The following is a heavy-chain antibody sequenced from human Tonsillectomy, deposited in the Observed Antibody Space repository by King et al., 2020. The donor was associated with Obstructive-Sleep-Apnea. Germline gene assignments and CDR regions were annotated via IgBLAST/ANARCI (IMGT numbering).Heavy chain of an antibody. D-gene: IGHD3-10*01. Sequence: VQLVESGGGVVQPGRSLRLSCASSGYTISNYGMHWVRQAPGKGLEGVAIIFYDGRNTYYADSVKGRFTISRDNSKNTLYLQMNSLRSEDTAVYYCASPDGSGSHPPYYDYWGQGTLVTVSS. CDR2: IFYDGRNT. J-gene: IGHJ4*02. CDR3: ASPDGSGSHPPYYDY. V-gene: IGHV3-30*03. CDR1: GYTISNYG.